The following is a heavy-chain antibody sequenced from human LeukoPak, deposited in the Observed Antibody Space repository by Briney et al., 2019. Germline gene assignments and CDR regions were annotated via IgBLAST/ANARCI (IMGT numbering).Heavy chain of an antibody. CDR2: INNCGST. CDR1: GGSLSSYY. Sequence: SETLSLTCTVSGGSLSSYYWSWGRQPPGEGREWGGYINNCGSTNYNHSLNSRVTISVDTSKNQITLKLSSVTAADTAVYDCARLGWLDRFVSWFDHWGQGTLVTVSS. CDR3: ARLGWLDRFVSWFDH. V-gene: IGHV4-59*08. D-gene: IGHD3-3*01. J-gene: IGHJ5*02.